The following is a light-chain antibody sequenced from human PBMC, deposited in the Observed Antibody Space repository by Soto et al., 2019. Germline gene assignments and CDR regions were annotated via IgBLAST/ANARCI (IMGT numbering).Light chain of an antibody. V-gene: IGLV2-14*01. J-gene: IGLJ1*01. CDR3: SSYTSSSIDYV. CDR2: AVS. CDR1: SSDVGGYNY. Sequence: QSVLTQPASVSGSPGQSITISCTGTSSDVGGYNYVSWYQPHPGKAPKLMIYAVSNRPSGVSNRFSGSKSGNTASLTISGLQAEDEADYYCSSYTSSSIDYVFGTGTKVTVL.